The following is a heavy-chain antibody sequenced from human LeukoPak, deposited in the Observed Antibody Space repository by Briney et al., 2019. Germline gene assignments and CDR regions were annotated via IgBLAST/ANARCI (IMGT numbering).Heavy chain of an antibody. CDR3: ARGYLYGSAPMGPDY. J-gene: IGHJ4*02. D-gene: IGHD3-10*01. Sequence: PGGSLRLSCAASGFTFSSYGMHWVRQAPGKGLEWVAVIWYDGSNKYYADSVKGRFTISRDNSKNTLYLQMNSLRAEDTAVYYCARGYLYGSAPMGPDYWGQGTLVTVSS. CDR2: IWYDGSNK. CDR1: GFTFSSYG. V-gene: IGHV3-33*01.